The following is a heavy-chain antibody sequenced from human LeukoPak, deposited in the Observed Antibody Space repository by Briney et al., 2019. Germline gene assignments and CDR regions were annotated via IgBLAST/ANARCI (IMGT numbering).Heavy chain of an antibody. D-gene: IGHD3-3*02. CDR3: VSIGLGFDY. Sequence: SQTLSLTCTVSGGSLSSGSYYWSWIPQPAGKGLEWVGRIYTSGSTNSNPSLNSRVTISVDTSKNQFSLKLSAVAAADAAVYYWVSIGLGFDYWGQGTLVTVSS. CDR1: GGSLSSGSYY. V-gene: IGHV4-61*02. J-gene: IGHJ4*02. CDR2: IYTSGST.